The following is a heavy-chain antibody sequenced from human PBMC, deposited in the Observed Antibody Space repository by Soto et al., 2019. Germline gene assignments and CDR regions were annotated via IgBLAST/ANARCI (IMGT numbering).Heavy chain of an antibody. CDR3: ARDLPTTFSADL. CDR2: INDISNAI. CDR1: GFTFTDHS. D-gene: IGHD5-12*01. J-gene: IGHJ3*01. V-gene: IGHV3-48*04. Sequence: EVQLVESGGGLVQPGGSLRLSCTASGFTFTDHSMKWVRHAPGKGLEWLSYINDISNAIHYADSVKGRFAMSRDNAKKSVFLQMNSLRVEDTGVYYCARDLPTTFSADLWGQGTVVTVSS.